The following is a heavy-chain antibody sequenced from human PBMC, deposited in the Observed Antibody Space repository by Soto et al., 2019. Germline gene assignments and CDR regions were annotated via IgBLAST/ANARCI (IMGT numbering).Heavy chain of an antibody. D-gene: IGHD6-19*01. Sequence: QVQLVQSGAEVKKPGASVKVSCKASGYTFTSYDINWVRQATGQGLEWMGWMNPNSGNTGYAQKFQGRVTLTSNTSISTAYMELSFLRSEDKAVYNCARERQWVRPWGQGSLVTVSS. V-gene: IGHV1-8*01. CDR3: ARERQWVRP. CDR2: MNPNSGNT. J-gene: IGHJ5*02. CDR1: GYTFTSYD.